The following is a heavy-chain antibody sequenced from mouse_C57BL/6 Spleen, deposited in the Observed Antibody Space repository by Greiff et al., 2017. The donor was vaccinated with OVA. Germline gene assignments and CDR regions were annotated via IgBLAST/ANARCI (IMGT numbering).Heavy chain of an antibody. CDR3: ARRREGFAY. Sequence: EVQLQQSGPELVKPGASVKISCKASGYSFTGYYMNWVKQSPEKSLEWIGEINPSTGGTTNNQKFKAKATLTVDNSSSTAYMQLKSLTSDDSAVYCCARRREGFAYWGQGTLVTVSA. CDR1: GYSFTGYY. J-gene: IGHJ3*01. CDR2: INPSTGGT. V-gene: IGHV1-42*01.